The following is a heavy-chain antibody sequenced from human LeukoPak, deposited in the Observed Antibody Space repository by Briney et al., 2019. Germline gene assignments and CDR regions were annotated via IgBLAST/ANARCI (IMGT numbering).Heavy chain of an antibody. V-gene: IGHV1-24*01. D-gene: IGHD3-22*01. Sequence: ASVKVSCKVSGYTLTELSMHWVRQAPGKGLEWMGGFDPKDGETIYAQKFQGRVTMTEDTSTDTAYMELSSLRSEDTAVYYCATVHYYDSSGYYKSDFQHWGQGTLVTVSS. CDR2: FDPKDGET. J-gene: IGHJ1*01. CDR3: ATVHYYDSSGYYKSDFQH. CDR1: GYTLTELS.